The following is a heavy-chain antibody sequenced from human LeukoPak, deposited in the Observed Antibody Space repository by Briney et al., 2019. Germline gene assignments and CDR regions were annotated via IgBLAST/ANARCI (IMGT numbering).Heavy chain of an antibody. CDR1: GGSISSYY. D-gene: IGHD5-24*01. J-gene: IGHJ4*02. Sequence: SETLSLTCTVSGGSISSYYWSWIRQPPGKGLEWIGYIYYSGSTNYNPSLKSRVTISVATSKNQFSLKLSSVTAADTAVYYCARHAGDGPIYYFDYWGQGTLVTVSS. V-gene: IGHV4-59*08. CDR2: IYYSGST. CDR3: ARHAGDGPIYYFDY.